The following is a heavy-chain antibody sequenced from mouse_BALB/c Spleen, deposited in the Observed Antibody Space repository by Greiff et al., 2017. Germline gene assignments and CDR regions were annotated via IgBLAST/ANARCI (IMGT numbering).Heavy chain of an antibody. V-gene: IGHV5-17*02. Sequence: EVKLVESGGGLVQPGGSRKLSCAASGFTFSSFGMHWIRQAPEKGLEWVAYISSGSSTIYYADTVKGRFTISRDNPKNTLFLQMTSLRSEDTAMYYCASSYYGSRGGPAWFAYWGQGTLVTVSA. J-gene: IGHJ3*01. CDR2: ISSGSSTI. CDR3: ASSYYGSRGGPAWFAY. D-gene: IGHD1-1*01. CDR1: GFTFSSFG.